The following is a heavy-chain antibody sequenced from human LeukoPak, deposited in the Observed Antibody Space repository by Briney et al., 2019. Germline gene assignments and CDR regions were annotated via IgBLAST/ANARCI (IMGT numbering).Heavy chain of an antibody. CDR2: ISYDGSNK. D-gene: IGHD3-3*01. J-gene: IGHJ4*02. Sequence: PGGSLRLSCAASGFTFSSYAMHWVRQAPGKGLEWVAVISYDGSNKYYADSVKGRFTISRDNSKNTLYLQMNSLRAEDTAVYYCAREPIFGVVISLIGTFDYWGQGTLVTVSS. V-gene: IGHV3-30*04. CDR3: AREPIFGVVISLIGTFDY. CDR1: GFTFSSYA.